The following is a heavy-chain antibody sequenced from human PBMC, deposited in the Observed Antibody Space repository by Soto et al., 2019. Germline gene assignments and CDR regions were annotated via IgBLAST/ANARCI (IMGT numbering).Heavy chain of an antibody. J-gene: IGHJ6*02. Sequence: SETVSLTCTVSGGSISSSSYYWGWIRQPPGKGLEWIGEINHSGSTNYNPSLKSRVTISVDTSKNQFSLKLSSVTAADTAVYYCARGYGSGSYRYYYYGMDVWGQGTTVTVSS. CDR3: ARGYGSGSYRYYYYGMDV. D-gene: IGHD3-10*01. V-gene: IGHV4-39*07. CDR1: GGSISSSSYY. CDR2: INHSGST.